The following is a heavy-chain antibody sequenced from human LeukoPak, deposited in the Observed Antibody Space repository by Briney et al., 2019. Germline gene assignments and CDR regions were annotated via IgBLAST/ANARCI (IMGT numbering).Heavy chain of an antibody. CDR2: ISGSGGST. CDR3: ARHLYHCGGGNCYYYFDY. V-gene: IGHV3-23*01. CDR1: GFTFSSYA. Sequence: SGGSLRLSCAASGFTFSSYAMSWVRQAPGKGLEWVSAISGSGGSTYYADSVKGRFTISRDNAEDSLYLQMNSLRAEDTAIYYCARHLYHCGGGNCYYYFDYWGQGTPVTVSS. D-gene: IGHD2-21*02. J-gene: IGHJ4*02.